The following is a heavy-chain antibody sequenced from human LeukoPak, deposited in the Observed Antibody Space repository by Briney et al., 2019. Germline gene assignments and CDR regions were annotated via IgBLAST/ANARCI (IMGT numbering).Heavy chain of an antibody. CDR3: ARSYSSTWYSYYYYMDV. D-gene: IGHD6-13*01. CDR2: INPNSGGT. Sequence: ASVKVSCKASGYTFTGNYMHWVRQAPGQGLEWMGWINPNSGGTNYAQKFQGRVTMITDTSTNTAYMELRSLRSDDTAVYYCARSYSSTWYSYYYYMDVWGKGTTVTVSS. CDR1: GYTFTGNY. V-gene: IGHV1-2*02. J-gene: IGHJ6*03.